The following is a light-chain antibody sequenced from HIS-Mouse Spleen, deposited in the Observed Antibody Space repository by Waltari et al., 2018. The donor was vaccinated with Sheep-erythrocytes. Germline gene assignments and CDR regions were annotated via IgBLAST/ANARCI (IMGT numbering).Light chain of an antibody. J-gene: IGKJ3*01. Sequence: DIQMTQSQSSLSASVGDRVTIPCRASQSISSYLNWYQQKPGKAPKLLIYAASSLQSGVPSRFSGSGSGTDFTLTISSLQPEDFATYYCQQSYSTPQFTFGPGTKVDIK. CDR1: QSISSY. CDR2: AAS. V-gene: IGKV1-39*01. CDR3: QQSYSTPQFT.